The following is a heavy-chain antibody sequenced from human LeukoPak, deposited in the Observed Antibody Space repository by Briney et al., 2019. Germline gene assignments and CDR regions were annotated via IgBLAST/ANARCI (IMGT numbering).Heavy chain of an antibody. CDR1: GFTFSSYW. CDR2: INSDGSST. J-gene: IGHJ4*02. Sequence: GGSLRLSCAASGFTFSSYWMHWVRQAPGKGLVWVSRINSDGSSTSYADSVKGRFTISRDNSKNTLYLQMNSLRAEDTAVYYCAKDGYSGWSPGAQGRDYWGQGTLVTVSS. D-gene: IGHD6-19*01. V-gene: IGHV3-74*01. CDR3: AKDGYSGWSPGAQGRDY.